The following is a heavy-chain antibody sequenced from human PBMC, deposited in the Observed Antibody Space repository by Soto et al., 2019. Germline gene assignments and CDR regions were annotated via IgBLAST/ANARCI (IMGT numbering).Heavy chain of an antibody. D-gene: IGHD6-13*01. CDR3: ARPIAAAGTAYYYYGMDV. Sequence: SETLSLTCTVSGGSISSSSYYWGWIRQPPGKGLEWIGSIYYSGSTYYNPSLKSRVTISVDTSKNQFSLKLSSVTAADTAVYYCARPIAAAGTAYYYYGMDVWGQGTTVTVSS. J-gene: IGHJ6*02. V-gene: IGHV4-39*01. CDR1: GGSISSSSYY. CDR2: IYYSGST.